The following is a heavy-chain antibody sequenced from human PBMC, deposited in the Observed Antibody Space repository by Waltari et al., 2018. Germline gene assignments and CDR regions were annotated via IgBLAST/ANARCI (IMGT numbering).Heavy chain of an antibody. CDR3: TSQQLVYIPDAFDI. Sequence: EVQLVESGGGLVQPGRSLRLSCTASGFTFGDYAMSWVRQAPGKGLEWVGFIRSKAYGGTTEYAASVKGRFTISRDDSKSIAYLQMNSLKTEDTAVYYCTSQQLVYIPDAFDIWGQGTTVTVSS. V-gene: IGHV3-49*04. CDR1: GFTFGDYA. J-gene: IGHJ3*02. CDR2: IRSKAYGGTT. D-gene: IGHD6-6*01.